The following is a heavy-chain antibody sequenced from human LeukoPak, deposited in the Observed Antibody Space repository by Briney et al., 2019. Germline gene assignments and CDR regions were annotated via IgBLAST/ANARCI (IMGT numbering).Heavy chain of an antibody. J-gene: IGHJ4*02. CDR3: ARAPVEWNDDPLPSYFDY. Sequence: PGGSLRLSXAASGFTFSSYSMNWVRQAPGKGLEWVSSISSSSSYIYYADSVKGRFTISRDNAKNSLYLQMNSLRAEDTAVYYCARAPVEWNDDPLPSYFDYWGQGTLVTVSS. D-gene: IGHD1-1*01. CDR1: GFTFSSYS. V-gene: IGHV3-21*01. CDR2: ISSSSSYI.